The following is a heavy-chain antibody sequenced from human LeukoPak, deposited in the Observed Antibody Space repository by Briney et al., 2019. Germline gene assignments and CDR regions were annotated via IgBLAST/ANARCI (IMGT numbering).Heavy chain of an antibody. D-gene: IGHD3-9*01. CDR2: INHSGST. CDR1: GGSFSGYY. V-gene: IGHV4-34*01. J-gene: IGHJ4*02. CDR3: ARDPTHYDILTGYYRDGFFDY. Sequence: SETLSLTCAVYGGSFSGYYWSWIRQPPGKGLEWIGEINHSGSTNYNPSLKSRVTISVDRSKNQFSLKLSSVTAADTAVYYCARDPTHYDILTGYYRDGFFDYWGQGTPVTVSS.